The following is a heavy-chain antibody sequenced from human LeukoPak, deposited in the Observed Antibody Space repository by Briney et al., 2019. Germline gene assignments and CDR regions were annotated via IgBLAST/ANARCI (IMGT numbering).Heavy chain of an antibody. CDR3: AKNGVSYWYFDL. J-gene: IGHJ2*01. Sequence: GGSLRLSCAASGFTFSSNAMSWVRQAPGKGLEWVSGISGSGGGTYNADSVKGRFTISRDNSKNTLYLQMNSLRAEDTAVYYCAKNGVSYWYFDLWGRGILVTVSS. V-gene: IGHV3-23*01. D-gene: IGHD2-8*01. CDR1: GFTFSSNA. CDR2: ISGSGGGT.